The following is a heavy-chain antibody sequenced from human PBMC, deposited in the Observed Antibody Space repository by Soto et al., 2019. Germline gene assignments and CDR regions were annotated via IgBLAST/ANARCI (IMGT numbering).Heavy chain of an antibody. V-gene: IGHV5-51*01. CDR1: GYSFTSYW. J-gene: IGHJ6*02. CDR3: ARQQQLEPNYYYYYGMDV. Sequence: GESLQISCKGSGYSFTSYWIGWVRQMPGKGLEWMGIIYPGDSDTRYSPSFQGQVTISADKSISTAYLQWSSLKASDTAMYYCARQQQLEPNYYYYYGMDVWGQGTKVTVSS. D-gene: IGHD6-13*01. CDR2: IYPGDSDT.